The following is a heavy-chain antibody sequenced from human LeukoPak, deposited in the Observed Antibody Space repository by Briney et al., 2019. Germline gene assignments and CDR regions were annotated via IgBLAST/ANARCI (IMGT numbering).Heavy chain of an antibody. Sequence: ASVKVSCKASGYTFTSYYMHWVRQAPGQGLEWMGIINPSGGSTSYAQKFQGRVTMTRDTSTSTVYMELSSLRSEDTAVHYCAKEPSYYYGSGSYPPLDYWGQGTLVTVSS. J-gene: IGHJ4*02. CDR1: GYTFTSYY. CDR3: AKEPSYYYGSGSYPPLDY. V-gene: IGHV1-46*01. CDR2: INPSGGST. D-gene: IGHD3-10*01.